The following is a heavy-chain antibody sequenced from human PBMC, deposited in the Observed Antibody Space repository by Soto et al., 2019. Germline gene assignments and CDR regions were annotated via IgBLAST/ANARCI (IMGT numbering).Heavy chain of an antibody. CDR1: GYTFTNYW. Sequence: PGESLKISFKGSGYTFTNYWIGWVLQMPGKGLEWMGIIYPGDSDTRYNPSFQGQVTISADKSITTTYLRWTSLKASDTAIYYCAASIFYYGMGVWGQGTTVTVSS. CDR2: IYPGDSDT. J-gene: IGHJ6*02. CDR3: AASIFYYGMGV. V-gene: IGHV5-51*01.